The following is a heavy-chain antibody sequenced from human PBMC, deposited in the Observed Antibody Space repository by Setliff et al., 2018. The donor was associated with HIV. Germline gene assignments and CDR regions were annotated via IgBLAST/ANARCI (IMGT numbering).Heavy chain of an antibody. D-gene: IGHD6-25*01. Sequence: SETLSLTCSVSGGSIRSYYWSWIRQSPGKGLEWIGYVMYGGGSNYNPIFKSRVTMSVDTARNQFSLKLRSVTAADTAVYYCARHEINSGLSGRIFDNWGQGILVTVSS. CDR1: GGSIRSYY. V-gene: IGHV4-59*08. J-gene: IGHJ4*02. CDR2: VMYGGGS. CDR3: ARHEINSGLSGRIFDN.